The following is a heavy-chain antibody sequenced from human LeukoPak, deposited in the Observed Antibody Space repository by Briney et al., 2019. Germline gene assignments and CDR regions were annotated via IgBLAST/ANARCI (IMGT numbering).Heavy chain of an antibody. D-gene: IGHD4-11*01. CDR3: ARSGGLQKFDY. Sequence: GGSLRLSCAASEFTFSNYALHWVRQAPGKGLQWVVVISYDGNTIHYADSVKGRFIISRDTSKNTLYLQMNSLRAEDTAVYYCARSGGLQKFDYWGQGTLVTVSS. CDR2: ISYDGNTI. CDR1: EFTFSNYA. V-gene: IGHV3-30-3*01. J-gene: IGHJ4*02.